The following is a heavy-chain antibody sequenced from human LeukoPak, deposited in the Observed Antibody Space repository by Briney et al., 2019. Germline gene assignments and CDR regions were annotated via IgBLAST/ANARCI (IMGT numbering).Heavy chain of an antibody. CDR2: IIPIFGTA. Sequence: GASVKVSCKASGGTFSGYAISWVRQAPGQGLEWMGGIIPIFGTANYAQKFQGRVTITADISTSTAYMELSSLRSEDTAVYYRARGARLGYCSGGSCYSIDYWGQGTLVTVSS. CDR1: GGTFSGYA. D-gene: IGHD2-15*01. V-gene: IGHV1-69*06. J-gene: IGHJ4*02. CDR3: ARGARLGYCSGGSCYSIDY.